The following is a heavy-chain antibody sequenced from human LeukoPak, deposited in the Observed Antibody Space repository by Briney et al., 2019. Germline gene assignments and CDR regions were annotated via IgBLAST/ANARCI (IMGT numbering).Heavy chain of an antibody. CDR2: IHYSGST. CDR3: ARINYGDY. V-gene: IGHV4-59*01. CDR1: GGSISSYY. J-gene: IGHJ4*02. Sequence: SETLSLTCTVSGGSISSYYWSWIRQPPGKGLEWIGYIHYSGSTNYHPSLKSRVTISADTSKNQFSLTLSSVTAADTAVYYCARINYGDYWGQGTLVTVSS.